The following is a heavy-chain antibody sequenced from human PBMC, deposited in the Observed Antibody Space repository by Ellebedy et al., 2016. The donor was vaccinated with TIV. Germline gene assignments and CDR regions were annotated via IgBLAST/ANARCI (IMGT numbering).Heavy chain of an antibody. D-gene: IGHD2-15*01. J-gene: IGHJ5*02. CDR2: IYHSGST. Sequence: SETLSLXXTVSGGSISSSSYYWGWIRQPPGKGLEWIGSIYHSGSTYYNPSLKSRVTISVDTSKNQFSLKLSSVTAADTAVYYCARDQVAATPESYNWFDPWGQGTLVTVSS. CDR3: ARDQVAATPESYNWFDP. CDR1: GGSISSSSYY. V-gene: IGHV4-39*07.